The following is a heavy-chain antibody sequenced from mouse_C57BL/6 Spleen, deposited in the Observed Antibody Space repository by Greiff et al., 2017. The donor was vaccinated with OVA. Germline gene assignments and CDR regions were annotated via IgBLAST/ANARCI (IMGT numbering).Heavy chain of an antibody. CDR1: GFTFSDYG. D-gene: IGHD2-1*01. J-gene: IGHJ2*01. CDR2: ISSGSSTI. CDR3: ARSYGNPSFDY. V-gene: IGHV5-17*01. Sequence: EVKLMESGGGLVKPGGSLKLSCAASGFTFSDYGMHWVRQAPEKGLEWVAYISSGSSTIYYADTVKGRFTISRDNAKNTLFLQMTSLRSEDTAMYYCARSYGNPSFDYWGQGTTLTVSS.